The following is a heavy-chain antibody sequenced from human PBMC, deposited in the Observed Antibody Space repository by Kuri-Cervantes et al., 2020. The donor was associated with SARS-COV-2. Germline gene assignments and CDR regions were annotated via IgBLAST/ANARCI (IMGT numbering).Heavy chain of an antibody. D-gene: IGHD7-27*01. CDR1: GGSISSGDYN. CDR3: ARAAGDQGEYYYYYYMDV. CDR2: IYYSGST. Sequence: SCTVSGGSISSGDYNWSWIRQSPGRGLEWIGYIYYSGSTYYNPSLKSRLRISLDMPKNQFSLKLTSVTAADTAVYYCARAAGDQGEYYYYYYMDVWGRGTTVTVSS. J-gene: IGHJ6*03. V-gene: IGHV4-30-4*08.